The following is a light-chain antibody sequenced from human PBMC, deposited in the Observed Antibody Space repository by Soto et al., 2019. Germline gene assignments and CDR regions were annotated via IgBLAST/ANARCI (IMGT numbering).Light chain of an antibody. CDR3: TAYASGSSHVV. Sequence: QSALTQPASVSGSPGQSITLSCTGTSSDIVGYDYVSWYQRHPGKAPKLIIYDVNNRPSGVSNRFYGSKSGNTASLTISGLQAEDEADYYCTAYASGSSHVVFGGGTKLTVL. V-gene: IGLV2-14*01. CDR2: DVN. J-gene: IGLJ2*01. CDR1: SSDIVGYDY.